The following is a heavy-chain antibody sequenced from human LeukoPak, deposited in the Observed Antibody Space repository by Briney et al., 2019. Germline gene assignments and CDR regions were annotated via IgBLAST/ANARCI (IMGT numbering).Heavy chain of an antibody. V-gene: IGHV3-33*01. CDR3: ATGQGSLLSALDAAMAGYGDSELSGMDV. J-gene: IGHJ6*02. Sequence: GRSLRLFCAASGFAFSRSIIHWVRQAPGKGLEWVALIWSDGSNKYYTDSLKGRFIISRDNSKNTVHLQMDSPSAEDTPVYYCATGQGSLLSALDAAMAGYGDSELSGMDVWGQGTTVTVSS. CDR2: IWSDGSNK. D-gene: IGHD5-18*01. CDR1: GFAFSRSI.